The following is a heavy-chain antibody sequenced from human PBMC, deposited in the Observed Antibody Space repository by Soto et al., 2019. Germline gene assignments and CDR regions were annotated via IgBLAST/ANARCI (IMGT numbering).Heavy chain of an antibody. D-gene: IGHD1-20*01. CDR3: AGGAQEGITGTTWFGTFDY. CDR2: IGTAGDT. V-gene: IGHV3-13*01. CDR1: GFTFSSYD. J-gene: IGHJ4*02. Sequence: GGSLRLSCAASGFTFSSYDMHWVRQATGKGLEWVSAIGTAGDTYYPGSVKGRFTISRENAKNSLYLQMNSLRAEDTAVYYCAGGAQEGITGTTWFGTFDYWGQGTLVTVSS.